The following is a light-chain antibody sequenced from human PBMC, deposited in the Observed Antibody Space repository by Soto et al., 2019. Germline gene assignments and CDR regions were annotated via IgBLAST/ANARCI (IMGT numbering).Light chain of an antibody. CDR1: QFISTW. J-gene: IGKJ1*01. CDR2: EAS. CDR3: QFYNSYSWT. V-gene: IGKV1-5*01. Sequence: DIQMTQSPSTLSASVGDRVTITCRANQFISTWVAWFQQKPGKAPRLLIHEASALQSRVPSRFRGSGSGTEFTLSISSLQRDDFATYYCQFYNSYSWTFGQGTKVEI.